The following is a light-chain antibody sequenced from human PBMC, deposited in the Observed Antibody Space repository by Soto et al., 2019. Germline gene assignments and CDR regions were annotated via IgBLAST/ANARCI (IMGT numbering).Light chain of an antibody. CDR1: QSVSSN. V-gene: IGKV3-15*01. Sequence: EIVMTQSPATLSVSPGDTATLSCRASQSVSSNLAWYQQRPGQAPRLVIFGASTRATGIPARFSGSGSGTEFTLTISSLQSEDFAVYYCQQYNNWLPWTFGQGTKVEIK. J-gene: IGKJ1*01. CDR2: GAS. CDR3: QQYNNWLPWT.